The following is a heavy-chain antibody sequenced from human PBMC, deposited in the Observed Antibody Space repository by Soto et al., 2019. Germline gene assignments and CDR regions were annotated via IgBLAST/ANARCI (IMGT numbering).Heavy chain of an antibody. CDR2: INAYNGNT. V-gene: IGHV1-18*01. Sequence: ASVKVSCKASGYRFTSYGIGWVRQAPGQGLEWMGWINAYNGNTSYAQNLQGRVTLTTDTSTSTAYMELRGLRSNDTAVYYCAMVDVYVTPSPQDVWGQGTTVTVSS. CDR3: AMVDVYVTPSPQDV. CDR1: GYRFTSYG. D-gene: IGHD3-16*01. J-gene: IGHJ6*02.